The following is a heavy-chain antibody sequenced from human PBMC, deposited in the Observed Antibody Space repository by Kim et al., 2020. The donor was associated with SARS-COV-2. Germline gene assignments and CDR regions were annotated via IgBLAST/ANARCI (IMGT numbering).Heavy chain of an antibody. CDR1: GGSFSGYY. CDR3: ARGGVRGVTDY. Sequence: SETLSLTCAVYGGSFSGYYWSWIRQPPGKGLEWIGEINHSGSTNYNPSLKSRVTISVDTSKNQFSLKLSSVTAADTAVYYCARGGVRGVTDYWGQGTLVTVSS. CDR2: INHSGST. V-gene: IGHV4-34*01. D-gene: IGHD3-10*01. J-gene: IGHJ4*02.